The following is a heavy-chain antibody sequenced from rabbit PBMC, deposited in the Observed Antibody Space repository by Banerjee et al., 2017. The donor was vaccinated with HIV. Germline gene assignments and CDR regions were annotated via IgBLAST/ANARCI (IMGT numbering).Heavy chain of an antibody. V-gene: IGHV1S45*01. J-gene: IGHJ4*01. D-gene: IGHD4-1*01. CDR3: ARDLAGVIGWNFNL. Sequence: QEQLVESGGDLVQPEGSLTLTCTASGFSFSSSYWICWVRQAPGKGLEWIACIDAGYRGSTYYASWAKGRFTISKTSSTTVTLQMTSLTAADTATYFCARDLAGVIGWNFNLWGPGTLVTVS. CDR2: IDAGYRGST. CDR1: GFSFSSSYW.